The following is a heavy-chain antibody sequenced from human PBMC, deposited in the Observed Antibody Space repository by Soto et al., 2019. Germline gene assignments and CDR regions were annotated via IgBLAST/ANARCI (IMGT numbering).Heavy chain of an antibody. V-gene: IGHV1-46*01. Sequence: QVQLVQSGAEVKKPGASVKVSCKASGYTFTSYYMHWVRQAPGQGLEWMGIIKPSGGSTSYAQKFQGRVTMTRDTSTSTVYMELSSLRSEDTAVYYCARIAVAGKGLDPWGQGTLVTVSS. J-gene: IGHJ5*02. CDR2: IKPSGGST. D-gene: IGHD6-19*01. CDR1: GYTFTSYY. CDR3: ARIAVAGKGLDP.